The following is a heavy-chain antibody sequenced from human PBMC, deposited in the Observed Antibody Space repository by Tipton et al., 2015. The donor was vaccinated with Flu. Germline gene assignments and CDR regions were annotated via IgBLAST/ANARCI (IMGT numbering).Heavy chain of an antibody. J-gene: IGHJ4*02. CDR2: IYHTGST. V-gene: IGHV4-38-2*02. Sequence: LRLSCIVSGYSISSGYCWGWIRQPPGKGLEWIGSIYHTGSTYYNPSLKSRVTISVDTSKNQFSLKLSSVTAADTAVCYCARGIYISSSWYVGRGDPNKNDYWGQGTLVTVSS. CDR3: ARGIYISSSWYVGRGDPNKNDY. CDR1: GYSISSGYC. D-gene: IGHD6-13*01.